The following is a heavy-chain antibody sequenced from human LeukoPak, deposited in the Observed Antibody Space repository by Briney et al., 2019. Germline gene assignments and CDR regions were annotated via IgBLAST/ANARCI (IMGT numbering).Heavy chain of an antibody. J-gene: IGHJ4*02. Sequence: PPETLSLTCTVSGGSISSGGYYWSWLRQHPGKGLEWIGYIYYNGHTYYNPSLKSRVTISVDTSKNQFSLKLSSVTAADTAVYYCARGWVWCDYWGPGTLVTVSS. CDR2: IYYNGHT. CDR1: GGSISSGGYY. V-gene: IGHV4-31*03. D-gene: IGHD3-16*01. CDR3: ARGWVWCDY.